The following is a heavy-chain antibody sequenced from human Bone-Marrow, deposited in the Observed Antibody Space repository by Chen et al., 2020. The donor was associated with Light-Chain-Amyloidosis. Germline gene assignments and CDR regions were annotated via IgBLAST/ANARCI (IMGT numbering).Heavy chain of an antibody. V-gene: IGHV1-2*06. CDR1: AYTFTGVY. D-gene: IGHD6-6*01. J-gene: IGHJ4*02. Sequence: QMQLVQSGAAVQNPGASVKVSCKASAYTFTGVYMHWVRQAPGQALEWMGRTNTNRGATTNGQTFQGRVPMTRDTSISTACVGRSRLRSAEPAVYYCARSGQLGGLNYGAQGPLFTVPP. CDR2: TNTNRGAT. CDR3: ARSGQLGGLNY.